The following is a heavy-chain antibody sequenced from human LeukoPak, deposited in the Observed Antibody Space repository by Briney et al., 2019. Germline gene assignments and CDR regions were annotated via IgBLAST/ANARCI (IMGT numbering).Heavy chain of an antibody. J-gene: IGHJ4*02. CDR2: IYSGGST. Sequence: GGSLRLSCAASGFTVSSNYMSWVRQAPGKGLEWVSVIYSGGSTYYADSVRGRFTISRDNSKSTLSLQMNSLRAEDTAIYYCATYRQVLLPFESWGQGTLVTVSS. CDR1: GFTVSSNY. V-gene: IGHV3-53*01. CDR3: ATYRQVLLPFES. D-gene: IGHD2-8*02.